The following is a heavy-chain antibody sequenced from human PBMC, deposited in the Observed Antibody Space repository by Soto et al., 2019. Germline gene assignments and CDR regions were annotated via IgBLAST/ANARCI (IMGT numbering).Heavy chain of an antibody. CDR3: TRDYVMDV. CDR1: GFTFSGDS. Sequence: EVQLVESGGGLVKPGGSLRLSCAASGFTFSGDSMNWVRQAPGKGLEWVSSISTTSTYIYYAHSVKGRFTISRDNANNSLHLQMNSLRAEDTAVYYCTRDYVMDVWGQGTTVTVSS. CDR2: ISTTSTYI. J-gene: IGHJ6*02. V-gene: IGHV3-21*02.